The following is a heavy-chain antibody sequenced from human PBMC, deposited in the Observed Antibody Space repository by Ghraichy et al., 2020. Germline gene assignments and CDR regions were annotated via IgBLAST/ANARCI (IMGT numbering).Heavy chain of an antibody. Sequence: SQTLSLTCAISGDSVSTNSATWNWIRQSPSRGLGWLGRTYYRSKWYNDYAVSVRSRITINPDTSKNQFSLQLNSVTSEDTAVYYCARWGHYDSSGYFDYWGQGTLVTVSS. CDR1: GDSVSTNSAT. CDR3: ARWGHYDSSGYFDY. CDR2: TYYRSKWYN. V-gene: IGHV6-1*01. D-gene: IGHD3-22*01. J-gene: IGHJ4*02.